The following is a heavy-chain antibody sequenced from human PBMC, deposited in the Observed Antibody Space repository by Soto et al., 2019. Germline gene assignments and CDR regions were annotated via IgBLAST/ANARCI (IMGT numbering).Heavy chain of an antibody. CDR3: ARTSDGSGSYRYYYGMDV. D-gene: IGHD3-10*01. V-gene: IGHV2-70*01. CDR2: IDWDDDK. J-gene: IGHJ6*02. Sequence: GSGPTLVNPTQTLTLTCTSSGFSLSTSGMCVSWIRQPPGKALEWLALIDWDDDKYYSTSLKTRLTISKDTSKNQVVLTMTNMDPVDTATYYCARTSDGSGSYRYYYGMDVWGQGTTVTVSS. CDR1: GFSLSTSGMC.